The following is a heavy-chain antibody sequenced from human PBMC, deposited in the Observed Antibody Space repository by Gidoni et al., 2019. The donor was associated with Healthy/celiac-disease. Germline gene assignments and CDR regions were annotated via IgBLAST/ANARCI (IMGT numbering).Heavy chain of an antibody. D-gene: IGHD4-17*01. J-gene: IGHJ4*02. CDR3: VKDLGDYGDLLLDY. Sequence: EVQLVESGGGLVQPGGSRRLSCSASGFTFSSYAMHWVRRAPGKGLEYVSAISSNGGSTYYADSVKGRFTISRDNSKNTLYLQMSSLRAEDTAVYYCVKDLGDYGDLLLDYWGQGTLVTVSS. V-gene: IGHV3-64D*08. CDR1: GFTFSSYA. CDR2: ISSNGGST.